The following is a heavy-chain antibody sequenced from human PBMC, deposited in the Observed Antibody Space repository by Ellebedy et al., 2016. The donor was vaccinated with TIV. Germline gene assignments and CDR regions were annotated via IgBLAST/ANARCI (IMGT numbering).Heavy chain of an antibody. J-gene: IGHJ1*01. V-gene: IGHV4-34*01. D-gene: IGHD2-2*02. Sequence: SETLSLTXAVYGGSFSGYYWSWIRQPPGKGLEWIGEINHSGSTNYNPSLKSRVTISVDTSKNQFSLKLSSVTAADTAVYYCARSPRGGQLLYRYFQHWGQGTLVTVSS. CDR1: GGSFSGYY. CDR3: ARSPRGGQLLYRYFQH. CDR2: INHSGST.